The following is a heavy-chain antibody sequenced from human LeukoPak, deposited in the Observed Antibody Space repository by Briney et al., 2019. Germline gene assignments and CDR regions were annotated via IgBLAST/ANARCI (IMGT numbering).Heavy chain of an antibody. CDR3: ASSPLGSSWAYLNY. V-gene: IGHV4-4*07. CDR2: IYTSGST. D-gene: IGHD6-13*01. J-gene: IGHJ4*02. CDR1: GGSISSYY. Sequence: SETLSLTCTVSGGSISSYYWSWIRQPAGKGLEWIGRIYTSGSTNYNPSLKSRVTMSVDTSKNQFSLKLSSVTAADTAVYHCASSPLGSSWAYLNYWGQGTLVTVSS.